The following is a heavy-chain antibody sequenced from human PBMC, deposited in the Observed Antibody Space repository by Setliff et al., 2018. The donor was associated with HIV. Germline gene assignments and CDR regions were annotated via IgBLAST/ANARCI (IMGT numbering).Heavy chain of an antibody. CDR1: GGSLTNYY. D-gene: IGHD2-8*01. Sequence: SETLSLTCTLYGGSLTNYYWTWIRQSPEKGLEWIGEIVDSGSTNYSPSLKSRVTISLDTSKKQFSLRLNSVTAADTGVYYCARAPSCSDSWCYMYYYYYYGMDVWGLGTTVTVSS. CDR2: IVDSGST. J-gene: IGHJ6*02. CDR3: ARAPSCSDSWCYMYYYYYYGMDV. V-gene: IGHV4-34*12.